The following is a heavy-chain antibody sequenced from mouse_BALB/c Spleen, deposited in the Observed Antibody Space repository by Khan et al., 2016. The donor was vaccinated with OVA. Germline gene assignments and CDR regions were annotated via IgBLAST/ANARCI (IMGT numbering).Heavy chain of an antibody. V-gene: IGHV1S137*01. CDR1: GYTFTDYS. J-gene: IGHJ2*01. CDR2: ISTYSGNT. Sequence: QVQLQQPGPELVRPGVSVKISCKGSGYTFTDYSMHWVKQSHAKSLEWIGLISTYSGNTNYRQKFKGKATMTVDKSSSTAYMELVRLTSEDSAMYYCTRPAYDGYYDYWGQGTTLTVSS. D-gene: IGHD2-3*01. CDR3: TRPAYDGYYDY.